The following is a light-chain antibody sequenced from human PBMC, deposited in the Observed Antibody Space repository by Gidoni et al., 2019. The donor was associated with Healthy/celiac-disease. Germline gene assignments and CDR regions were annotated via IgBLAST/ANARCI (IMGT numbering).Light chain of an antibody. J-gene: IGKJ1*01. Sequence: DIVVTQSPNSLDGSRSARATNNCKSSQSVLYSSNNKQYFAWYQQKPGQPPKLLIYWASTRESGVPDRFRGSGSGKDFTLPIRSLQAEDVAVYYCQQYYCTPRTFGQGTKVEIK. V-gene: IGKV4-1*01. CDR2: WAS. CDR1: QSVLYSSNNKQY. CDR3: QQYYCTPRT.